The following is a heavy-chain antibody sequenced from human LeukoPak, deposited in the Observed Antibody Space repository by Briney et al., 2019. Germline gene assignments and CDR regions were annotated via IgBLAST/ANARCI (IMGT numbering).Heavy chain of an antibody. J-gene: IGHJ4*02. Sequence: PWGSLRLSCAASGFTFSDYAMSWVRQAPGKGLEWVSAVSGSGRSTYYADSVKGRFTISRDTSKNTLYLQMNSLRAEDTAVYYCASGYSSGWYYFDYWGQGTLVTVSS. D-gene: IGHD6-19*01. CDR2: VSGSGRST. CDR1: GFTFSDYA. V-gene: IGHV3-23*01. CDR3: ASGYSSGWYYFDY.